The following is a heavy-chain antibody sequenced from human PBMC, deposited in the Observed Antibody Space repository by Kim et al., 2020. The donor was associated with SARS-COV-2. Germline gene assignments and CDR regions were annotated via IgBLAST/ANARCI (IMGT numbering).Heavy chain of an antibody. V-gene: IGHV1-2*04. J-gene: IGHJ6*02. D-gene: IGHD2-21*02. CDR2: INPNSGGT. CDR3: ARDGDCGGDCYPGAHYYYGMDV. CDR1: GYTFTGYY. Sequence: ASVKVSCKASGYTFTGYYMHWVRQAPGQGLEWMGWINPNSGGTNYAQKFQGWVTMTRDTSISTAYMELSRLRSDDTAVYYCARDGDCGGDCYPGAHYYYGMDVWGQGTTVTVSS.